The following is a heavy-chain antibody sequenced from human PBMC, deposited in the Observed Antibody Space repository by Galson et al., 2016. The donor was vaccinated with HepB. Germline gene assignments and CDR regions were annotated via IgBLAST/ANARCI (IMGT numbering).Heavy chain of an antibody. D-gene: IGHD1-26*01. J-gene: IGHJ4*02. CDR2: ISISTKYI. CDR1: GFSFSSYS. Sequence: SLRLSCAASGFSFSSYSMNWVRQAPGKGLEWVSSISISTKYIYYADSVKGRFTISRDNAKKSLYLQMNSLRAEDTAVYYCVRDSEIVGGNQDVDDWGQGTLVTVSS. CDR3: VRDSEIVGGNQDVDD. V-gene: IGHV3-21*01.